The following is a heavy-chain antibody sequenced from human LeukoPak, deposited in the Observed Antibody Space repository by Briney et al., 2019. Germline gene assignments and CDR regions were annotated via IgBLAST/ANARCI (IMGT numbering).Heavy chain of an antibody. V-gene: IGHV1-69*01. CDR3: ARDKERGARPGRFHY. CDR2: IVPIFGKP. CDR1: GDTFSSYP. J-gene: IGHJ4*02. Sequence: ASEKVSCKTSGDTFSSYPISWVRQAPGQGLEWVGGIVPIFGKPTYAERFQGRVTITADESTSTADMELNGLTSDDTALYYCARDKERGARPGRFHYWGQGTLVTVSS. D-gene: IGHD1-26*01.